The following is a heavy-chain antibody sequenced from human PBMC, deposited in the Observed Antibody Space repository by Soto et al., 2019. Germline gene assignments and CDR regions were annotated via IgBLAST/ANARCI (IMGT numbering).Heavy chain of an antibody. CDR3: ALSDILTGYPLPHAFDI. CDR2: ISAYNGNT. D-gene: IGHD3-9*01. V-gene: IGHV1-18*01. J-gene: IGHJ3*02. Sequence: ASVKVSCKASGYTFTSYGISWVRQAPGQGLERKGWISAYNGNTNYAQKHQGRVTMTTDTSTITAYMKQRSLRYDDTAVYFCALSDILTGYPLPHAFDIWGQGTMVTVSS. CDR1: GYTFTSYG.